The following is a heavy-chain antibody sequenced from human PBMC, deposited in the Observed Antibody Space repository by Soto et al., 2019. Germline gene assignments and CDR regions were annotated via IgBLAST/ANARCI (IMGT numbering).Heavy chain of an antibody. CDR1: GGTFSSYA. V-gene: IGHV1-69*01. CDR3: ARGGREVGNSYGYGVRI. CDR2: IIPIFGTA. J-gene: IGHJ4*02. Sequence: QVQLVQSGAEVKKPGSSVKVSCKASGGTFSSYAISWVRQAPGQGLEWMGGIIPIFGTANYAQKFQGRVTITADESTSTAYMELSSLRSEDTAVYYCARGGREVGNSYGYGVRIWGQGTLVTVSS. D-gene: IGHD5-18*01.